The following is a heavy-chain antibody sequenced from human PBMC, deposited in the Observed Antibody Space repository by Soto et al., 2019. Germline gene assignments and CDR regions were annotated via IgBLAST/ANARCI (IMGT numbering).Heavy chain of an antibody. V-gene: IGHV1-8*01. Sequence: GASVKVSGTACGYTFTSYDINCVRQATGQGLEWMGWMNPSSGNTGYAQKFQGRVTMTRNTSISTAYMELSSLRSEDTAVYYCARAPVHHPVQLERLNWFDPWGQGTLVTVSS. CDR1: GYTFTSYD. D-gene: IGHD1-1*01. J-gene: IGHJ5*02. CDR3: ARAPVHHPVQLERLNWFDP. CDR2: MNPSSGNT.